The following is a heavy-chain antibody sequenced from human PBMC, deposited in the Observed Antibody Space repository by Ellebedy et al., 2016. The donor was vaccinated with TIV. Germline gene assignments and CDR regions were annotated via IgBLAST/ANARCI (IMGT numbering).Heavy chain of an antibody. CDR2: IYYSGST. CDR1: GGSISSGDNY. V-gene: IGHV4-30-4*08. CDR3: ARGGEYCSSTSCYGVMDV. Sequence: LRLSXTVSGGSISSGDNYWSWIRQPPGQGLEWIGYIYYSGSTYYNPSLKSRVTISVDTSKNQFPLKLSPVTAADTAVYYWARGGEYCSSTSCYGVMDVWGQGTTVTVSS. D-gene: IGHD2-2*01. J-gene: IGHJ6*02.